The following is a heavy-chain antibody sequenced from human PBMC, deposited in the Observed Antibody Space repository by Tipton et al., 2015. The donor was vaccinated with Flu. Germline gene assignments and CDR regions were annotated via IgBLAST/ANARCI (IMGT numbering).Heavy chain of an antibody. J-gene: IGHJ5*02. D-gene: IGHD5-24*01. Sequence: TLSLTCTVSGGSISSGNYYWSWIRQPAGKGLEWIGRVYTSGNTNYNPSLKSRVTISVDTSKNQFSLKLSSVTAADTAVYYCAGDPLRGRWFDPWGQGTLVTVSS. CDR3: AGDPLRGRWFDP. V-gene: IGHV4-61*02. CDR2: VYTSGNT. CDR1: GGSISSGNYY.